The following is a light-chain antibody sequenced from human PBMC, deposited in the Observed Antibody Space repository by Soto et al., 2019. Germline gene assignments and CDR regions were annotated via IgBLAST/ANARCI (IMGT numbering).Light chain of an antibody. CDR3: QQYGSSPIT. J-gene: IGKJ5*01. CDR1: QSVSSNF. CDR2: GAS. Sequence: EFVLTQSPATLSLSPGERATLSCRASQSVSSNFLAWYQEKLGQAPRLLIYGASSRATGIPDRFSGSGSGTDFTLTISRLEPEDFAVYYCQQYGSSPITFGQGTRLEIK. V-gene: IGKV3-20*01.